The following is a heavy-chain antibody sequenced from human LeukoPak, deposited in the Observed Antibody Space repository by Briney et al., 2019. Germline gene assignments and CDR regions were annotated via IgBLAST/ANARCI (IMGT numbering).Heavy chain of an antibody. V-gene: IGHV1-18*01. D-gene: IGHD3-10*01. CDR3: ASSMVRGVTSTWYYGVDV. J-gene: IGHJ6*02. CDR2: ISAYNGNT. Sequence: ASVKVSCKASGYTFTSYGISWVRQAPGQGLEWMGWISAYNGNTNYAQKLQGRVTMTTDTSTSTAYMELRSLRSDDTAVYYCASSMVRGVTSTWYYGVDVWGQGTTVTVSS. CDR1: GYTFTSYG.